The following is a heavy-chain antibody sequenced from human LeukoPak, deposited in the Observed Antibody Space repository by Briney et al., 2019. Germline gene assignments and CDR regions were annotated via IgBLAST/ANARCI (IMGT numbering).Heavy chain of an antibody. CDR1: GGSIRSGSYY. D-gene: IGHD4-23*01. CDR3: ARGGWTGNSGSYFDY. Sequence: SETLSLTCTVSGGSIRSGSYYWSWIRQPPGKGLQWIGYLYYSGKTDYNPSLKSRVTISADTSENQFSLKLSSVTAANTAVYYCARGGWTGNSGSYFDYWGQGTLVTVSS. V-gene: IGHV4-61*01. J-gene: IGHJ4*02. CDR2: LYYSGKT.